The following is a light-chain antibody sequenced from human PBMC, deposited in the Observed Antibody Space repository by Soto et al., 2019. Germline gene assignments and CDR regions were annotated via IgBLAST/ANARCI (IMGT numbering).Light chain of an antibody. V-gene: IGKV1-5*01. Sequence: DIQMTQSPSTLSASVGDRVTITCRASHSVSSWLAWYQQKPGKAPKLLIYDASSLESGVPSRFSGSGSGTEFTLTISSLQPDDFATYYCQPYNSYSWTFDQGTKVEIK. CDR1: HSVSSW. CDR3: QPYNSYSWT. J-gene: IGKJ1*01. CDR2: DAS.